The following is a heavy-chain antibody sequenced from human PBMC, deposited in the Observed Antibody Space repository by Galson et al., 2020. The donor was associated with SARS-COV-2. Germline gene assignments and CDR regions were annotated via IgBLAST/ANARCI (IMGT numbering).Heavy chain of an antibody. J-gene: IGHJ3*02. Sequence: SETLSLTCTVSGGSISSGSYYWSWIRQPAGKGLEWIGRIYTSGSTNYNPSLKSRVTISVDTSKNQFSLKLSSVTAADTAVYYCAREVSSSWYSGHDAFVIWGQGTMVTVSS. CDR1: GGSISSGSYY. CDR3: AREVSSSWYSGHDAFVI. D-gene: IGHD6-13*01. CDR2: IYTSGST. V-gene: IGHV4-61*02.